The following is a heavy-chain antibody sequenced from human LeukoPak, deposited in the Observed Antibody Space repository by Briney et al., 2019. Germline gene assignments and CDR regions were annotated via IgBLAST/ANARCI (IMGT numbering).Heavy chain of an antibody. Sequence: GGSLRLSCAASGFTFSSYSMNWVCQAPGKGLEWVSSISSSSSYIYYADSVKGRFTISRDNAKNSLYLQMNSLRAEDTAVYYCARDLLGQWLVGDFDYWGQGTLVTVSS. CDR1: GFTFSSYS. CDR3: ARDLLGQWLVGDFDY. V-gene: IGHV3-21*01. D-gene: IGHD6-19*01. CDR2: ISSSSSYI. J-gene: IGHJ4*02.